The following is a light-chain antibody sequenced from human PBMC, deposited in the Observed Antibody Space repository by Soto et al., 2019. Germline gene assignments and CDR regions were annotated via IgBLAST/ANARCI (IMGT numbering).Light chain of an antibody. CDR3: TSFTTSSIWV. J-gene: IGLJ3*02. CDR1: SSDVGIYNY. CDR2: EVY. V-gene: IGLV2-14*01. Sequence: QSALTQPAPASGSPGQSITISCTGTSSDVGIYNYVSWYQQHPGKAPKLIICEVYNRPSGVSNRFSGSKSGNTASLTISGLRPEDEADYYCTSFTTSSIWVFGGGTKVTVL.